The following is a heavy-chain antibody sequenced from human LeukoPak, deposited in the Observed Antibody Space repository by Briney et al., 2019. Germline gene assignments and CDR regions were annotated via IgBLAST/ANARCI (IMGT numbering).Heavy chain of an antibody. D-gene: IGHD6-19*01. J-gene: IGHJ4*02. V-gene: IGHV4-59*08. CDR2: LDYSGST. Sequence: SETLSLTCTGSGDSISSYYWSWIRQPPGKGLEWIGYLDYSGSTKHNPSLKSRATISVDTSKNQFSLKLTSVTAADTAVFYCVRHAIAVAGTGYFDSWGQGTLVTVSS. CDR3: VRHAIAVAGTGYFDS. CDR1: GDSISSYY.